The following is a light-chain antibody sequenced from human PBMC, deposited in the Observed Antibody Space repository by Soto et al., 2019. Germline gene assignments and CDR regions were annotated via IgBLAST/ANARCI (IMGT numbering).Light chain of an antibody. Sequence: DIQMTQSPSTLSGSVGDRVTITCRASQTISSWLAWYQQKPGKAPKLLIYKASTLKSGVPSRFSGSGSGTEFTLTISSLRPDDFATYYSQHYNSYSEACGQGTQVELK. CDR3: QHYNSYSEA. CDR2: KAS. CDR1: QTISSW. J-gene: IGKJ1*01. V-gene: IGKV1-5*03.